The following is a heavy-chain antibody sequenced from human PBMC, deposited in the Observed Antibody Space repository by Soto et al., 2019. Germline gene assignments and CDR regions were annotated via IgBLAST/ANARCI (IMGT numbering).Heavy chain of an antibody. J-gene: IGHJ4*02. D-gene: IGHD2-15*01. Sequence: EAQLVESGGGLVQPGGSLRLSCAASGFTFSDHYMDWVRQAPGRGLEWVSTLTPAGTTFYADSVKGRFTISRDNYRNTLSLQMYNLRAEDTARYYCAKRATTVPTPGNYFDYWGQGTLVTVSS. V-gene: IGHV3-23*04. CDR2: LTPAGTT. CDR1: GFTFSDHY. CDR3: AKRATTVPTPGNYFDY.